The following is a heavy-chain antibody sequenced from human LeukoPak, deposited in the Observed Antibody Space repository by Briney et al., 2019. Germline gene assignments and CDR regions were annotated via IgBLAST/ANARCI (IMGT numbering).Heavy chain of an antibody. Sequence: ASVKVSCKASGGTFSSYAISWVRQAPGQGLEWMGWISGYNGNTNYAQKLQGRVTMTTDTSTNTAFMELRSLRSEDTAVYYCARDNSVRDEAWWFNPWGQGTLVTVSS. CDR3: ARDNSVRDEAWWFNP. D-gene: IGHD5-24*01. CDR2: ISGYNGNT. CDR1: GGTFSSYA. J-gene: IGHJ5*02. V-gene: IGHV1-18*01.